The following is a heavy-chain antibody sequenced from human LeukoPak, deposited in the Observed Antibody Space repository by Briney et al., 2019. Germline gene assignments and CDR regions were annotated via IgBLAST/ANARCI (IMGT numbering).Heavy chain of an antibody. D-gene: IGHD6-6*01. CDR2: ISGSGGST. Sequence: GGSLRLSCAASGFTFSSYAMSWVRQAPGKGLEWVSAISGSGGSTYYADSVKGRFTISRDNSKNTLYLQMNSLRAEDTAVYYCAKRKKWGIAARGDYWGQGTLVTVSS. V-gene: IGHV3-23*01. CDR3: AKRKKWGIAARGDY. J-gene: IGHJ4*02. CDR1: GFTFSSYA.